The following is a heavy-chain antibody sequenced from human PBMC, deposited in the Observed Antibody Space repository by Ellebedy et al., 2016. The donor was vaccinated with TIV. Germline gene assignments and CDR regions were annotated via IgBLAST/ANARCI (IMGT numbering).Heavy chain of an antibody. CDR2: IANDGRNK. Sequence: GESLKISXAASGFLFNQYGMHWVRQAPGKGLEWVAVIANDGRNKYYGDSVKGRFTISRDNSKNTHYLQMNSLKVEDTAVYYCANMAWGNEDYSVDSWGQGTLVTVSS. CDR1: GFLFNQYG. V-gene: IGHV3-30*18. J-gene: IGHJ5*01. CDR3: ANMAWGNEDYSVDS. D-gene: IGHD2-21*01.